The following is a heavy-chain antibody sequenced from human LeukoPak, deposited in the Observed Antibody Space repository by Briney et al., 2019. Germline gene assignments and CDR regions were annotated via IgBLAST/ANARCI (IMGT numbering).Heavy chain of an antibody. J-gene: IGHJ4*02. CDR3: ARAPYYDILTGSDY. CDR1: GFTFSSYG. Sequence: GGSLRLSRAASGFTFSSYGMHWVRQAPGKGLEWVAFIRYDGSNKYYADSVKGRLTISRDNSKNTLYLQMNSLRAEDTAVYYCARAPYYDILTGSDYWGQGTLVTVSS. CDR2: IRYDGSNK. V-gene: IGHV3-30*02. D-gene: IGHD3-9*01.